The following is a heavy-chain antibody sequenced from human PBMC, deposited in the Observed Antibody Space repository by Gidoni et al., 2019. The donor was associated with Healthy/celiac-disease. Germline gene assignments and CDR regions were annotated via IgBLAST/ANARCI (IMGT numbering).Heavy chain of an antibody. V-gene: IGHV4-39*01. Sequence: QLQLQESGPGLVKPSETLSLTCTVSGGSISSSSYYWGWIRQPPWKGLEWIGSIYYSGSTYYNPSLKSRVTISVDTSKNQFSLKLSSVTAADTAVYYCARPIVVVPAAISGLLWFDPWGQGTLVTVSS. CDR3: ARPIVVVPAAISGLLWFDP. J-gene: IGHJ5*02. CDR2: IYYSGST. D-gene: IGHD2-2*01. CDR1: GGSISSSSYY.